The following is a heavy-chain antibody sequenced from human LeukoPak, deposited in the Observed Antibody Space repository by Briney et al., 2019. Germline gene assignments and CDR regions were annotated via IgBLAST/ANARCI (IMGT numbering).Heavy chain of an antibody. J-gene: IGHJ4*02. V-gene: IGHV4-59*12. CDR3: ARYSGYDFDY. Sequence: SETLSLTCTVSGGSISSYYWSWIRQPPGKGLEWIGYIYHSGSTYYNPSLKSRVTISVDRSKNQFSLKLSSVTAADTAVYYCARYSGYDFDYWGQGTLVTVSS. D-gene: IGHD5-12*01. CDR1: GGSISSYY. CDR2: IYHSGST.